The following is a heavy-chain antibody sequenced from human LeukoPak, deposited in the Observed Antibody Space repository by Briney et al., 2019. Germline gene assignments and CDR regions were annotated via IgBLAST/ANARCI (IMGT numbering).Heavy chain of an antibody. J-gene: IGHJ5*02. Sequence: GASVKVSCKASGYTFTSYGISWVRQAPGQGLEWMGWISAYNGNTNYAQKLQGRVTMTTDTSTSTAYMELRSLRSDDTAVYYCARDKYSSCWLYNWVDPWGQGTLVTVSS. V-gene: IGHV1-18*01. CDR2: ISAYNGNT. CDR1: GYTFTSYG. D-gene: IGHD6-13*01. CDR3: ARDKYSSCWLYNWVDP.